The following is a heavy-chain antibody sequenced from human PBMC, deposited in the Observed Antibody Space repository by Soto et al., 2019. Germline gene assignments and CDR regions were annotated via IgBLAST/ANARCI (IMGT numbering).Heavy chain of an antibody. V-gene: IGHV3-23*01. CDR2: MSISGEKT. J-gene: IGHJ4*02. Sequence: EVQLLESGGGLVQPGGSLRLSCAASGFTFSHYSMAWVRQTPEKGLEWVSGMSISGEKTFYADFVKGRFTVSRDSPKNAVYPQMNTLRAEDTSIYYCTRWDGFADLWGQGTLVTVSS. D-gene: IGHD1-26*01. CDR1: GFTFSHYS. CDR3: TRWDGFADL.